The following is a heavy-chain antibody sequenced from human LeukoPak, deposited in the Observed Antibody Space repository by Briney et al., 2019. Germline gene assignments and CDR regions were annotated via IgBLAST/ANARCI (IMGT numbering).Heavy chain of an antibody. Sequence: PGRSLTLSCATSGFTFSNYGMHWVRQAPGKGLEWVAVISSDETNIRYGDSVKGRFTISRDNSKNTLYLQMNSLRAEDTAVYYCAREGVAAAGYDYWGQGTLVTVSS. CDR1: GFTFSNYG. J-gene: IGHJ4*02. D-gene: IGHD6-13*01. CDR3: AREGVAAAGYDY. CDR2: ISSDETNI. V-gene: IGHV3-30*03.